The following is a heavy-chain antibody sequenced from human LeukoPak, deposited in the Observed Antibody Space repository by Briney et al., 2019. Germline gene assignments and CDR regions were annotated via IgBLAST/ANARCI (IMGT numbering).Heavy chain of an antibody. J-gene: IGHJ6*02. CDR3: ASSSWYYYYGMDV. CDR1: GFTVSSNY. Sequence: PGGSLRLSCAASGFTVSSNYMSWVRQAPGKGLEWVSVIYSGGSTYYADSVEGRFTISRDNSKNTLYLQMNSLRAEDTAVYYCASSSWYYYYGMDVWGQGTTVTVSS. V-gene: IGHV3-66*01. CDR2: IYSGGST.